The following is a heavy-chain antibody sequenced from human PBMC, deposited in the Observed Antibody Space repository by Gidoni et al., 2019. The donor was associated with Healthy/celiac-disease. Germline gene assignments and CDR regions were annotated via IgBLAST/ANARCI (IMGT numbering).Heavy chain of an antibody. V-gene: IGHV3-23*04. CDR3: ATHRGVRGDY. D-gene: IGHD3-16*01. Sequence: EVQLVESGGGLVQPGGSLRLSGAASGFTFSSYAMSWVRQAPGKGLEWVSAISGSGGSTYYADSVKGRFTISRDNSQNPLYLQMNSLRAEDTAVYYCATHRGVRGDYWGQGTLVTVSS. CDR2: ISGSGGST. CDR1: GFTFSSYA. J-gene: IGHJ4*02.